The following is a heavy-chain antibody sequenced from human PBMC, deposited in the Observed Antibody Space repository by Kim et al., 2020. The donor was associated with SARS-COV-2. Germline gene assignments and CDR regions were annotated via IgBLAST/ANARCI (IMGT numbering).Heavy chain of an antibody. D-gene: IGHD3-10*01. V-gene: IGHV1-46*01. Sequence: ASVKVSCQASGYTFTNYYLHWVRQAPGQGLEWMGIINFSGGVTTYAQMFQDRVTMTRDTSTSTAYMELNNLRSEDTAVYYCVREVRSNFDYWGQGTLVTV. CDR1: GYTFTNYY. CDR3: VREVRSNFDY. CDR2: INFSGGVT. J-gene: IGHJ4*02.